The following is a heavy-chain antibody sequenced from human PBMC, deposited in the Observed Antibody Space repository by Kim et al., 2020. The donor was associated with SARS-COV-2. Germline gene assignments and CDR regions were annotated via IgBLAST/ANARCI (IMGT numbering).Heavy chain of an antibody. D-gene: IGHD2-2*01. J-gene: IGHJ3*02. V-gene: IGHV4-34*01. CDR2: INHSGST. CDR1: GGSFSGYY. Sequence: SETLSLTCAVYGGSFSGYYWSWIRQPPGKGLEWIGEINHSGSTNYNPSLKSRVTISVDTSKNQFSLKLSSVTAADTAVYYCARGGLLGYCSSTSCSAGAFDIWGQGTMVTVSS. CDR3: ARGGLLGYCSSTSCSAGAFDI.